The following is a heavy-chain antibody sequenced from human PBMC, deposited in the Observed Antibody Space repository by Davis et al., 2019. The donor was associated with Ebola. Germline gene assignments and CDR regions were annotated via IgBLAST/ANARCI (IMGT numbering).Heavy chain of an antibody. V-gene: IGHV5-51*01. J-gene: IGHJ5*02. CDR1: GYSFTSYW. Sequence: GESLKISCKGSGYSFTSYWIGWVRQMPGKGLEWMGIIYPGDSDTRYSPSFQGQVPISADKSISTAYLQWSSLKASDTAMYYCARQMATVTLPPLGLDPWGQGTLVTVSS. D-gene: IGHD4-17*01. CDR3: ARQMATVTLPPLGLDP. CDR2: IYPGDSDT.